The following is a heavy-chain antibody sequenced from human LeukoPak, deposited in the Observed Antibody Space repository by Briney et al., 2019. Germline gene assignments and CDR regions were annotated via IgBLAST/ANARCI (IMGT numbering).Heavy chain of an antibody. Sequence: PSETPSLTCAVYGGSFSGYYWSWIRQPPGKGLEWIGEINHSGSTNYNPSLKSRVTISVDTSKNQFSLKLSSVTAADTAVYYCARVNYDSSGYSYYFDYWGQGTLVTVSS. CDR3: ARVNYDSSGYSYYFDY. CDR2: INHSGST. D-gene: IGHD3-22*01. J-gene: IGHJ4*02. V-gene: IGHV4-34*01. CDR1: GGSFSGYY.